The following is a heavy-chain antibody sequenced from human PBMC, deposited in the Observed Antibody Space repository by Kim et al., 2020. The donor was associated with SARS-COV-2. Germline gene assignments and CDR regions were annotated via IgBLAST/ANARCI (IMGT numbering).Heavy chain of an antibody. Sequence: GESLKISCKGSGYSFTSYWIGWVRQMPGKGLEWMGIIYPGDSDTRYSPSFQGQVTISADKSISTAYLQRSSLKASDTAMYYCARQVVKFGEFIYYYYGMDVWGQGTTVTVSS. D-gene: IGHD3-10*01. V-gene: IGHV5-51*01. CDR1: GYSFTSYW. CDR2: IYPGDSDT. CDR3: ARQVVKFGEFIYYYYGMDV. J-gene: IGHJ6*02.